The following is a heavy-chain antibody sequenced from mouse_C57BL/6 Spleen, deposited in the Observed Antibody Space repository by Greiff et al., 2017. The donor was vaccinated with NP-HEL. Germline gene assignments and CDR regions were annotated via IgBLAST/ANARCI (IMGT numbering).Heavy chain of an antibody. D-gene: IGHD2-5*01. J-gene: IGHJ2*01. CDR3: ARTYYSNPGDFDD. V-gene: IGHV1-20*01. Sequence: EVKLMESGPELVKPGDSVKISCKASGYSFTGYFMNWVMQSHGQSLEWIGRINPYNGDTFYNQKFQGKATLTVDKSSSTAHMELRSLTSEDSAVYYCARTYYSNPGDFDDWGQGTTLTVSS. CDR2: INPYNGDT. CDR1: GYSFTGYF.